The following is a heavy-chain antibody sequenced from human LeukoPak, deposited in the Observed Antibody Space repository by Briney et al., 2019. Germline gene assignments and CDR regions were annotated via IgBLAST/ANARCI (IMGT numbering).Heavy chain of an antibody. V-gene: IGHV1-46*04. D-gene: IGHD2-15*01. CDR1: GYTFTSYY. CDR3: AKNGDRGAYCSGGSCYPYFYYYMDV. CDR2: INPSGGST. Sequence: ASVKVSCKASGYTFTSYYMHWVRQAPGQGLEWMGIINPSGGSTYYADSVKGRFTISRDNSKNTLYLQMNSLRAEDTAIYYCAKNGDRGAYCSGGSCYPYFYYYMDVWGKGTTVTISS. J-gene: IGHJ6*03.